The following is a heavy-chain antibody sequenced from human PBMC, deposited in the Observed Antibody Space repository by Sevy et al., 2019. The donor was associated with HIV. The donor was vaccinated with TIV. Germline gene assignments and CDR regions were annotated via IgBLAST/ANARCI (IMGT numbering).Heavy chain of an antibody. D-gene: IGHD5-18*01. CDR2: ISWNSGSI. CDR1: GFTFDDYA. V-gene: IGHV3-9*01. Sequence: GGSLRLSCAASGFTFDDYAMHWVRQAPGKGLEWVSGISWNSGSIGYADSVKGRFTISRDNAKNSLYLQMNSLRAEDTALYYCAKDIGNGYSYCSPPVDYYYGMDVWGQGTTVTVSS. CDR3: AKDIGNGYSYCSPPVDYYYGMDV. J-gene: IGHJ6*02.